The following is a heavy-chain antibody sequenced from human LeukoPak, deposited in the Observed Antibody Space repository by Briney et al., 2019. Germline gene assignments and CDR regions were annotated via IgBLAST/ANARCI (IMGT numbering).Heavy chain of an antibody. V-gene: IGHV3-30-3*01. CDR3: VLGHYGGLFDN. CDR2: ISNDENNK. CDR1: GFTFTRYD. J-gene: IGHJ4*02. Sequence: GRSLRLSCAASGFTFTRYDMHWVRQAPGKGLEWVAVISNDENNKDYGNSVKGRFTIARDNSKNTLFPQMNSLRVEDTAVYYCVLGHYGGLFDNWGQGALVIVSS. D-gene: IGHD4-23*01.